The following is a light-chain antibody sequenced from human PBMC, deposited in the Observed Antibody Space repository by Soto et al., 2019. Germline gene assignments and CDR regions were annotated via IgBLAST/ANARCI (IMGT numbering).Light chain of an antibody. Sequence: EIVMTQSPATLSVSPGGRATLSCRASQSISDTLAWYQQKPGQAPRLLIHGASTRATGFPARFSGSGSGTDFTLIISSLQSEDSAVYYCQQYNSWLWTFGQGTKVDIK. CDR1: QSISDT. CDR2: GAS. J-gene: IGKJ1*01. V-gene: IGKV3-15*01. CDR3: QQYNSWLWT.